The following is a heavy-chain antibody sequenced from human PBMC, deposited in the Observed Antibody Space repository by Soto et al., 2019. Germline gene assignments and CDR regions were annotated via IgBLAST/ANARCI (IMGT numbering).Heavy chain of an antibody. CDR3: ERWDTGQELANYYYCGMDF. CDR1: GYTFTSYG. J-gene: IGHJ6*02. V-gene: IGHV1-18*01. CDR2: ISAYNGNT. D-gene: IGHD6-13*01. Sequence: QVQLVQSGAEVKKPGASVKVSCKASGYTFTSYGISWVRQAPGQGLEWMGWISAYNGNTNYAQKLKGRVTMTTDTCTNTAYMELRSLSSDDTAVYYCERWDTGQELANYYYCGMDFWGQWTTVTVSS.